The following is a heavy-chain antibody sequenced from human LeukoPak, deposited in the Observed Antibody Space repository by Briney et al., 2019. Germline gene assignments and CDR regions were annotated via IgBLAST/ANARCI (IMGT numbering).Heavy chain of an antibody. CDR2: ISWNSGSI. D-gene: IGHD3-22*01. CDR1: GFTFDDYA. J-gene: IGHJ4*02. CDR3: AKDRNYEQRYFDY. V-gene: IGHV3-9*01. Sequence: GRFLRLSCAASGFTFDDYAMPWVRQAPGKGQEWVSGISWNSGSIGYADSVKGRFTISRDNAKNSPYLQMNSLRAEDTALYYCAKDRNYEQRYFDYWGQGTLVTVSS.